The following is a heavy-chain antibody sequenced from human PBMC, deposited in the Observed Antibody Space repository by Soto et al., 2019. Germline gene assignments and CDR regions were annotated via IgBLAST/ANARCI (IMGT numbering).Heavy chain of an antibody. D-gene: IGHD2-2*02. CDR2: ISWNSGSM. CDR3: AKDMSPAAIAGVDY. V-gene: IGHV3-9*01. J-gene: IGHJ4*02. CDR1: GFTFDDYA. Sequence: EVQLVESGGGLVQPGRSLRLSCAASGFTFDDYAMHWVRQAPGKGLEWVSGISWNSGSMGYADSVKGRFTISRDNAKNSLYLQMNSLRAEDTALYYCAKDMSPAAIAGVDYWGQGTLVTVSS.